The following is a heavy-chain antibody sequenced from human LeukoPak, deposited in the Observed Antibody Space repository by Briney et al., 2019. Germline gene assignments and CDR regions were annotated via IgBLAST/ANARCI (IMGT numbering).Heavy chain of an antibody. CDR2: TYYRSKWYS. D-gene: IGHD1-26*01. Sequence: SQTLSLTCVISGDSVSSNIAAWNWIRQSPSRGLEWLGRTYYRSKWYSYYALSVKGRITINPDTFKNQFSLQLNSVTPEDTAVYYCARGRWGYYYYMDVWGEGTTVTVSS. V-gene: IGHV6-1*01. CDR3: ARGRWGYYYYMDV. CDR1: GDSVSSNIAA. J-gene: IGHJ6*03.